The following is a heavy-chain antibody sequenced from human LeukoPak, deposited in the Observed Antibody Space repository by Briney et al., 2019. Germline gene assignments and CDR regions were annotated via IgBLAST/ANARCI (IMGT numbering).Heavy chain of an antibody. V-gene: IGHV3-23*01. D-gene: IGHD3-10*01. CDR3: AKENTGAVRGVIMSY. Sequence: TGGSLRLSCAASGFTFSSYAMSWVRQAPGKGLEWVSAISGGAGSTYYADSVKGRFTISRDNSKNTLYLQMNSLRAEDTAVYYCAKENTGAVRGVIMSYWGQGTLVTVSS. CDR1: GFTFSSYA. J-gene: IGHJ4*02. CDR2: ISGGAGST.